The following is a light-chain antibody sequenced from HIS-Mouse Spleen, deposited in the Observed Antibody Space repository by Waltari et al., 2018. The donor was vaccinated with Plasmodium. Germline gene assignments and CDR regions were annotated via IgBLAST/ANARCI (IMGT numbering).Light chain of an antibody. CDR1: QRVSSN. V-gene: IGKV3-15*01. CDR3: QQYNNWSFT. Sequence: EIVMTQSPAPLSVSPGDRATLSFRARQRVSSNLAGDQQKPGPAPRLLIYGASTRATGIPARFSGSGSGTEFTLTISSLQSEDFAVYYCQQYNNWSFTFGPGTKVDIK. CDR2: GAS. J-gene: IGKJ3*01.